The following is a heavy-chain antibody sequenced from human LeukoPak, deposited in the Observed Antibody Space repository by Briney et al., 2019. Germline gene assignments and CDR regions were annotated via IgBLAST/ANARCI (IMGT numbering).Heavy chain of an antibody. J-gene: IGHJ3*02. CDR1: GGTFSSYA. CDR3: VQDGALDYGGETAFDI. V-gene: IGHV1-69*01. CDR2: IIPIFGTA. Sequence: SVNVSCKACGGTFSSYAISWVRQAPAQGLEWMGGIIPIFGTANYAQKFQGRVTITADESTSTAYMELSSLRSEDTAVYYCVQDGALDYGGETAFDIWGQGTMVTVSS. D-gene: IGHD4-23*01.